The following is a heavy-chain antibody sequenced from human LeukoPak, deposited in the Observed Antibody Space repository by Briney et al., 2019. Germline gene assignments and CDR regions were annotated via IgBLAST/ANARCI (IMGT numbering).Heavy chain of an antibody. CDR3: TTVDDFWSEYYFDY. V-gene: IGHV3-15*01. D-gene: IGHD3-3*01. CDR2: IKSKTDGGTT. J-gene: IGHJ4*02. Sequence: PGGSLRLSCAASGFTFSNAWMSWVRQAPGKGLEWVGRIKSKTDGGTTDYAAPVKGRFTISRDDSKNTLYLQMSSLKTEDTAVYYCTTVDDFWSEYYFDYWGQGTLVTVSS. CDR1: GFTFSNAW.